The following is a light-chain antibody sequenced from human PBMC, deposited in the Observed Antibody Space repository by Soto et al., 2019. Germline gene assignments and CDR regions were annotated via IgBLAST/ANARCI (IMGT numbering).Light chain of an antibody. J-gene: IGLJ2*01. CDR1: SSDDGGYNY. CDR2: DVS. V-gene: IGLV2-14*03. Sequence: QSALTQPASVSGSPGQSITISCTGTSSDDGGYNYVSWYQQHPGKAPELMIYDVSDRPSGVSNRFSGSKSGNTASLTISGLQAEDEADYYCASYTSSSTVVFGGGTKLTVL. CDR3: ASYTSSSTVV.